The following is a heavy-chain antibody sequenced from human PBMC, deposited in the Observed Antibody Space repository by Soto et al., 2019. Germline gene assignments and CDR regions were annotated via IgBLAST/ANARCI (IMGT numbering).Heavy chain of an antibody. CDR2: INHSGST. CDR3: ARWGIYCSGGSCYSAIDY. J-gene: IGHJ4*02. CDR1: GGSFSGYY. Sequence: QVQLQQWGAGLLKPSETLSLTCAVYGGSFSGYYWSWIRQPPGKGLEWIGEINHSGSTNYNPSLKIRVTISVDTSKNQFSLKLSSVTAADTAVYYCARWGIYCSGGSCYSAIDYWGQGTLVTVSS. D-gene: IGHD2-15*01. V-gene: IGHV4-34*01.